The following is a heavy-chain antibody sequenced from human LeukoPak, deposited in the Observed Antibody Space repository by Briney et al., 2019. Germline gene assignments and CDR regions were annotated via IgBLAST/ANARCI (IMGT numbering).Heavy chain of an antibody. CDR2: IYYSGST. V-gene: IGHV4-31*03. D-gene: IGHD4-23*01. Sequence: SQTLSLTCTVSGGSISSGGYYWSWIRQHPGRGLEWIGYIYYSGSTYYNPSLKSRVTISVDTSKNQFSLKLSSVTAADTAVYYCARGDRYGGNSGGANDYWGQGTLVTVSS. CDR3: ARGDRYGGNSGGANDY. J-gene: IGHJ4*02. CDR1: GGSISSGGYY.